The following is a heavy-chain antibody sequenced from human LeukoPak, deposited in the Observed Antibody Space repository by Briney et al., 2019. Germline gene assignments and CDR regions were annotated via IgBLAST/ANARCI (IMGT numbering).Heavy chain of an antibody. CDR2: ISSSSSHI. D-gene: IGHD3-22*01. CDR3: ARGWAYYYDSSGLPGWFDP. Sequence: GGSLRLSCAASGFIFSSYSMNWVRQAPGKGLEWVSSISSSSSHIYYADSVKGRFTISRDNAKNSLYLQVNSLRAEDTAVYYCARGWAYYYDSSGLPGWFDPWGQGTLVTVSS. J-gene: IGHJ5*02. V-gene: IGHV3-21*01. CDR1: GFIFSSYS.